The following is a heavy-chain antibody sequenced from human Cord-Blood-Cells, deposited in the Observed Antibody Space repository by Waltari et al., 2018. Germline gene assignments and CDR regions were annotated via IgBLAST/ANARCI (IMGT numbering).Heavy chain of an antibody. V-gene: IGHV3-43*01. Sequence: EVQLVESGGVVVQPGGSLRLSCAASGFTFDDYTMHWGRQAPGKGLEWVSLISWDGGSTYYADSVKGRFTISRDNSKNSLYLQMNSLRTEDTALYYCAKENDYSNSLFDYWGQGTLVTVSS. J-gene: IGHJ4*02. CDR1: GFTFDDYT. CDR2: ISWDGGST. D-gene: IGHD4-4*01. CDR3: AKENDYSNSLFDY.